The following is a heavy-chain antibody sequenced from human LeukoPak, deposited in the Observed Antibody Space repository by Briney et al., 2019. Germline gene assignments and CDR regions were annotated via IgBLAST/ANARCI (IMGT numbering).Heavy chain of an antibody. CDR3: ARRRKGIAARRDFDY. J-gene: IGHJ4*02. CDR1: GVSFSGYY. Sequence: PSETLSLTCAVYGVSFSGYYWSWIRQPPGKGLEWIGEINHSGSTNYNPSLKSRVTISVDTSKNQFSLKLSSVTAADTAVYYCARRRKGIAARRDFDYWGQGTLVTVSS. D-gene: IGHD6-13*01. CDR2: INHSGST. V-gene: IGHV4-34*01.